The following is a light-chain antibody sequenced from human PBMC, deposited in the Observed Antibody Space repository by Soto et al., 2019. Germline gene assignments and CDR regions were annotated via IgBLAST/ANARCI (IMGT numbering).Light chain of an antibody. CDR3: QQRSNWPL. J-gene: IGKJ1*01. Sequence: EVVLTQSQANLSLSPGERATLSCRASQSVSSYLAWYQQKPGQAPRLLIYDASNRATGIPARFSGSGSGTDFTLTISSLEPEDFAVYYCQQRSNWPLFGQGTNV. CDR1: QSVSSY. V-gene: IGKV3-11*01. CDR2: DAS.